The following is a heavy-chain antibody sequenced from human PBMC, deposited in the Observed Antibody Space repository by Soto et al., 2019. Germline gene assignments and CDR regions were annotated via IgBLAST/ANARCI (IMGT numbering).Heavy chain of an antibody. CDR3: AKDPLGIAAAGDYYYGMDV. J-gene: IGHJ6*02. V-gene: IGHV3-23*01. CDR2: ISGSGGST. CDR1: GFTIRSYA. D-gene: IGHD6-13*01. Sequence: GRSLRLPCAASGFTIRSYAMSWIRQAPGKGLEWVSAISGSGGSTYYADSVKGRFTISRDNSKNTLYLQMNSLRAEDTAVYYCAKDPLGIAAAGDYYYGMDVWGQGTTVTVSS.